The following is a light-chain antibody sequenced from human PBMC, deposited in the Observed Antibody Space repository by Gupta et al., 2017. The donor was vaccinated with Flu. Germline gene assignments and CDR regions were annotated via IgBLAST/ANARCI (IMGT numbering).Light chain of an antibody. CDR3: QESDSSSDQLV. Sequence: GKTARITCGGNNIGSKSVHWYQQKPGQQPVLVVVDDSDRPSGIPERFSGYNSGNKATPHTXRXEAGDEXDDYWQESDSSSDQLVFGGGTKLTVL. V-gene: IGLV3-21*03. CDR1: NIGSKS. J-gene: IGLJ3*02. CDR2: DDS.